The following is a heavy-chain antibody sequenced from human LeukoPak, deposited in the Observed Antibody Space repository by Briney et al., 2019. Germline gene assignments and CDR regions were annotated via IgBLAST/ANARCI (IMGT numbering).Heavy chain of an antibody. Sequence: SVKVSCKASGGTFSSYAISWVRQAPGQGLEWMGRIIPILGIANYAQKFQGRVTITADKSTSTADMELSSLRSEDTDVYYCATPPADYDSSGYRFDYWGQGTLVTVSS. CDR2: IIPILGIA. J-gene: IGHJ4*02. V-gene: IGHV1-69*04. CDR1: GGTFSSYA. D-gene: IGHD3-22*01. CDR3: ATPPADYDSSGYRFDY.